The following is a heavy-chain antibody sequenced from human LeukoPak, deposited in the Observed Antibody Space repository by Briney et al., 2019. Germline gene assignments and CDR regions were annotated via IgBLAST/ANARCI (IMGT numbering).Heavy chain of an antibody. CDR3: ARNLSMGVGATRFAAFDL. CDR2: IYNSVST. D-gene: IGHD1-26*01. Sequence: SETLSLTCSVSGGSISSGNFYWGWIRQPTGKGLEWIGSIYNSVSTHYNLSLKSRVSIDVDTSKNQFSLKLSSVTATDTAVYYCARNLSMGVGATRFAAFDLWGLGTMVTVSS. V-gene: IGHV4-39*01. J-gene: IGHJ3*01. CDR1: GGSISSGNFY.